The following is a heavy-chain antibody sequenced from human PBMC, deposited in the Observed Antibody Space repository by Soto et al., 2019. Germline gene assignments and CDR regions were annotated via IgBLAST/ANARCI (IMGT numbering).Heavy chain of an antibody. Sequence: SGPTLVNPTQTLTLTCTFSGFSLSTSGVGVGWIRQPPGKALEWLALIYWDDDKRYSPSLKSRLTITKDTSKNQVVLTMTNMDPVDTATYYCALPLTGDRGDAFDIWGQGTMVTVSS. D-gene: IGHD7-27*01. CDR2: IYWDDDK. J-gene: IGHJ3*02. CDR1: GFSLSTSGVG. V-gene: IGHV2-5*02. CDR3: ALPLTGDRGDAFDI.